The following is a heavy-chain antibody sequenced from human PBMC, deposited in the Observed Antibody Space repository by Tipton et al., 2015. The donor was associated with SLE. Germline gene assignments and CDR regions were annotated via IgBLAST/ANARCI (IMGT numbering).Heavy chain of an antibody. CDR2: IYSGGST. CDR1: GFTFSSYW. CDR3: ARTSGFGELLHYFDY. V-gene: IGHV3-66*01. D-gene: IGHD3-10*01. J-gene: IGHJ4*02. Sequence: SLRLSCAASGFTFSSYWVHWVRQAPGKGLEWVSVIYSGGSTYYADSVKGRFTISRDNSKNTLYLQMNSPRAEDTAVYYCARTSGFGELLHYFDYWGQGTLVTVSS.